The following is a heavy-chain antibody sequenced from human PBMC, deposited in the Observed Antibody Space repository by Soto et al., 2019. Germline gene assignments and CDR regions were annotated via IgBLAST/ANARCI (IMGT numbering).Heavy chain of an antibody. V-gene: IGHV2-5*02. J-gene: IGHJ4*02. D-gene: IGHD6-6*01. CDR2: IYWDDDK. CDR3: AHTLYSISSFDY. Sequence: QITLKESGPTLVKPTQTLTLTCTFSGFSLTTNDVGVGWIRQSPGRALEWLAVIYWDDDKRYSPSLKSRLTITKDTSKNQVVLTMTNMDPVDTATYFCAHTLYSISSFDYWGQGTLLTVSS. CDR1: GFSLTTNDVG.